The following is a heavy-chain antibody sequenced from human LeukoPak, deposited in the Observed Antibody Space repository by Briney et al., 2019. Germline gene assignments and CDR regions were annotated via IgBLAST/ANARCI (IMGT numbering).Heavy chain of an antibody. D-gene: IGHD3-9*01. V-gene: IGHV1-18*01. J-gene: IGHJ4*02. CDR1: GYTFTSYG. CDR3: ARLLPYDILTGYYLSIGY. CDR2: ISAYNGNT. Sequence: ASVKVSCKASGYTFTSYGISWVRQAPGQGLEWTGWISAYNGNTNYAQKLQGRVTMTTDTSTSTAYMELRSLRSDDTAVYYCARLLPYDILTGYYLSIGYWGQGTLVTVSS.